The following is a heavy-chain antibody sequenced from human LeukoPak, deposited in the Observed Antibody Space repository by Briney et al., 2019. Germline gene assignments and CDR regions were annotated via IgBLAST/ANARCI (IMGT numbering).Heavy chain of an antibody. CDR3: ARVLLWFGELSYFDY. V-gene: IGHV4-30-2*01. D-gene: IGHD3-10*01. J-gene: IGHJ4*02. CDR1: GGSISSSSYS. CDR2: IYHSGST. Sequence: ASETLSLTCTVSGGSISSSSYSWSWIRQPPGKGLEWIGYIYHSGSTYYNPSLKSRVTISVDRSKNQFSLKLSSVTAADTAVYYCARVLLWFGELSYFDYWGQGTLVTVPS.